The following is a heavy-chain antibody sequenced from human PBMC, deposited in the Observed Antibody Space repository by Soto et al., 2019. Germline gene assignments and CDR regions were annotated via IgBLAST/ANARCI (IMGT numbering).Heavy chain of an antibody. J-gene: IGHJ4*02. CDR3: ARDLRGYSYGWGLDY. V-gene: IGHV1-69*12. CDR1: GGTFSSYA. Sequence: QVQLVQSGAEVKKPGSSVKVSCKASGGTFSSYAISWVRQAPGQGLEWMGGIIPIFGTANYAQKFQGRVTITADEATSTAYMELGSLRYEDTAVYYCARDLRGYSYGWGLDYWGQGTLVTVSS. CDR2: IIPIFGTA. D-gene: IGHD5-18*01.